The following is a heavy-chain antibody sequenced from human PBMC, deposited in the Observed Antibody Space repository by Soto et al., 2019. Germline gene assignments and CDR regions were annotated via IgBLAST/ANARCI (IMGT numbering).Heavy chain of an antibody. CDR2: ISSSSYYI. D-gene: IGHD5-12*01. V-gene: IGHV3-21*01. CDR1: GFTFDSYS. J-gene: IGHJ4*02. CDR3: ARGGVPSGYSLW. Sequence: GGSLRLSCAASGFTFDSYSMNWVRQAPGKGLEWVSSISSSSYYIYYADSVKGRFTISRDNAKNSLYLQMNSLRAEDTAVYYCARGGVPSGYSLWGGQGTLVTVSS.